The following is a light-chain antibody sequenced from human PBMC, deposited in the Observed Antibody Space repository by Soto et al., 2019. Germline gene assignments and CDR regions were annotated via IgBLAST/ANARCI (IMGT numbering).Light chain of an antibody. CDR2: GAS. J-gene: IGKJ1*01. Sequence: EIVMTQSPATLSVSPGERVTLSCRASQSVSSNLAWYQQKPGQAPRLLIYGASSKASGIPARFSGSGSETDFTLTISSLQPDDFATYYCQHYNSYSEAFGQGTKVELK. CDR3: QHYNSYSEA. V-gene: IGKV3-15*01. CDR1: QSVSSN.